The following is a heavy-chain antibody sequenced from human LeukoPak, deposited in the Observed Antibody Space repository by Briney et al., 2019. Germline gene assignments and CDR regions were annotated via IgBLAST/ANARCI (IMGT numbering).Heavy chain of an antibody. V-gene: IGHV4-39*01. CDR1: GGSISSSSYY. CDR2: IYYSGST. Sequence: PSETLSLTCTVSGGSISSSSYYWGWIRQPPGKGLEWIGSIYYSGSTYYNPSLKSRVTISVDTSKNQFSLKLSSVTAADTAVYYCARTRYGSLVVVIPYYDYWGQGTLVTVSS. D-gene: IGHD3-22*01. J-gene: IGHJ4*02. CDR3: ARTRYGSLVVVIPYYDY.